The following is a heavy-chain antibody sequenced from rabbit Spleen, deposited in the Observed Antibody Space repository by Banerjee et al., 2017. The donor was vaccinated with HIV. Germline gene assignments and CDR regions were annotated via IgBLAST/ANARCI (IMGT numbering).Heavy chain of an antibody. J-gene: IGHJ6*01. D-gene: IGHD7-1*01. V-gene: IGHV1S45*01. Sequence: QEQLEESGGDLVKPEGSLTLTCTASGFSFSSSYWICWVRQAPGKGLEWIACIYAGGSSYTYYANWAKGRLTISKTSSTTVTLQMTSLTAADTAAYFCARSAGYISYGMDLWGPGTLVTVS. CDR1: GFSFSSSYW. CDR3: ARSAGYISYGMDL. CDR2: IYAGGSSYT.